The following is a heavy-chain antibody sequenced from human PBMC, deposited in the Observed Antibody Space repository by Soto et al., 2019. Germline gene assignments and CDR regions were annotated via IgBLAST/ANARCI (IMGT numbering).Heavy chain of an antibody. D-gene: IGHD6-6*01. CDR3: ARQGGSSGIWYFDY. Sequence: PGGSLRLSCAASGFTVTSAYMSWVRQAPGKGLEWVAATSYDENYKYYADSVKGRFTISRDNSKNTLFLQMNSLRTEDTAVYYCARQGGSSGIWYFDYWGQGSLVTVSS. CDR2: TSYDENYK. J-gene: IGHJ4*02. V-gene: IGHV3-30*03. CDR1: GFTVTSAY.